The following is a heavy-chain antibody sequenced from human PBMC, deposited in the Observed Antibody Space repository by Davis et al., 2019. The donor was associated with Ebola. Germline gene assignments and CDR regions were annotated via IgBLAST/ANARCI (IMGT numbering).Heavy chain of an antibody. V-gene: IGHV3-11*04. D-gene: IGHD6-6*01. CDR1: GFIFSDYY. CDR3: ARGSSSTGSNWFDP. Sequence: GESLKISCAASGFIFSDYYMSWIRQPPGKGLEWVSYISNSGSSRYYADSVKGRFTISRDNAKNSLYLQMNSLRAEDTAVYYCARGSSSTGSNWFDPWGQGTLVTVSS. CDR2: ISNSGSSR. J-gene: IGHJ5*02.